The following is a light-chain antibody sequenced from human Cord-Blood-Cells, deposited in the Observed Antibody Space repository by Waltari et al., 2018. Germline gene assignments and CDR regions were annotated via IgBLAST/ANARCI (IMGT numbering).Light chain of an antibody. J-gene: IGLJ3*02. Sequence: HSAMTQPACVSGSPGQPTTISCTGTSSDVGSYNLVSWYQQHPDKAPKLMIYEGSKRPSGVSNRFSGSKSGNTASLTISGLQAEDEADYYCCSYAGSSTVFGGGTKLTVL. CDR3: CSYAGSSTV. CDR1: SSDVGSYNL. V-gene: IGLV2-23*01. CDR2: EGS.